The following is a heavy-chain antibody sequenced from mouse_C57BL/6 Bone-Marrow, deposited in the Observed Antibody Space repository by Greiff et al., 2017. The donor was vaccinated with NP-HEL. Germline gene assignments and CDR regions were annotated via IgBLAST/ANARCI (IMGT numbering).Heavy chain of an antibody. CDR2: SRNKANDYTT. V-gene: IGHV7-1*01. CDR1: GFTFSDFY. CDR3: ARDADDGYYVAY. D-gene: IGHD2-3*01. Sequence: EVQLVESGGGLVQSGRSLRLSCATSGFTFSDFYMEWVRQAPGKGLEWIAASRNKANDYTTEYSASVKGRFIVSIDTSQSILYLQINALGAEDTAIYYCARDADDGYYVAYWGQGTLVTVSA. J-gene: IGHJ3*01.